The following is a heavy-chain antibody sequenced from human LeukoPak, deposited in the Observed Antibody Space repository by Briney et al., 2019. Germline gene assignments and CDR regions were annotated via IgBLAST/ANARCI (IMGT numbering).Heavy chain of an antibody. Sequence: GGSLRLSCAASGFTFRSYAMSWVRQAPGKGLEWVSGISWNSGSIGYADSAKGRFTISRDNAKNSLYLQMNSLRAEDTALYYCAKDLSSSWAKYYFDYWGQGTLVTVSS. CDR3: AKDLSSSWAKYYFDY. D-gene: IGHD6-13*01. CDR2: ISWNSGSI. J-gene: IGHJ4*02. V-gene: IGHV3-9*01. CDR1: GFTFRSYA.